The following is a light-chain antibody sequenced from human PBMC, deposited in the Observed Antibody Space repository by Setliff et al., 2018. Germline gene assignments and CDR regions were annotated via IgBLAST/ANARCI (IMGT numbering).Light chain of an antibody. J-gene: IGLJ1*01. Sequence: QSALTQPASVSGSPGQSITISCTGTSSDVGDYKYVSWYQQLPGKAPKLMIYEVTKRPSGVPDRFSGSKSGNTASLTVSGLQGEDEADYYCSSYASSINPYVFGTGTKVTVL. CDR2: EVT. CDR3: SSYASSINPYV. V-gene: IGLV2-8*01. CDR1: SSDVGDYKY.